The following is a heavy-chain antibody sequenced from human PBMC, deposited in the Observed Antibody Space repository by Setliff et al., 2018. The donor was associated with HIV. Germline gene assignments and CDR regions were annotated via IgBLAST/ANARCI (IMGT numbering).Heavy chain of an antibody. CDR2: INPNNGGT. V-gene: IGHV1-2*02. CDR1: GYTFTGYY. Sequence: ASVKVSCKASGYTFTGYYMHWVRQAPGQGLEWMGWINPNNGGTNYAQKFQGRVTMTRDTSISTAYMELSRLRPDDTAVYYCARDCYGGSGYIFFPGLPDYWGQGTLVTVSS. CDR3: ARDCYGGSGYIFFPGLPDY. J-gene: IGHJ4*02. D-gene: IGHD3-22*01.